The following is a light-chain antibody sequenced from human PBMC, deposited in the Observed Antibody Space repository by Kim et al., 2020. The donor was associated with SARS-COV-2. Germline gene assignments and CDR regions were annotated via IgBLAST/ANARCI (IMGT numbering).Light chain of an antibody. CDR2: EVS. CDR1: SSDVGSYNL. Sequence: QSITISCTGTSSDVGSYNLVSWYQQHPGKAPKLMIYEVSKRPSGVSNRFSGSKSCNTASLTISGLQAEDEADYYCCSYAGSSTFYVFGTGTKVTVL. CDR3: CSYAGSSTFYV. V-gene: IGLV2-23*02. J-gene: IGLJ1*01.